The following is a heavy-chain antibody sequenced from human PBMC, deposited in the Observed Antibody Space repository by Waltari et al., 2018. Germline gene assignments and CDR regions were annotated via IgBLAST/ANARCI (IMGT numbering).Heavy chain of an antibody. CDR3: ARGGGDPQNLDY. J-gene: IGHJ4*01. Sequence: QVQLQESGPGLVKPSETLSLTCTVSGGSISSHYWSWTRQPPGKGLEWIGYIYYSGSTNYNPSLKSRVTISVDTSKNQFSLKLSSVTAADTAVYYCARGGGDPQNLDYWGHGTLVTVSS. CDR1: GGSISSHY. D-gene: IGHD4-17*01. CDR2: IYYSGST. V-gene: IGHV4-59*11.